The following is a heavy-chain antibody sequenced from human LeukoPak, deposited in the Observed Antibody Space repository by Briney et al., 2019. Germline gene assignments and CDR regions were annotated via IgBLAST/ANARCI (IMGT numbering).Heavy chain of an antibody. CDR2: IKQDGSEK. CDR3: ARDETYYDILTGYYALEYFQH. J-gene: IGHJ1*01. Sequence: GGSLRLSCAASGFTFSSYWMSWVRQAPGKGLEWVANIKQDGSEKYYVDSVKGRFTISRDNAKNSLYLQMNSPRAEDTAVYYCARDETYYDILTGYYALEYFQHWGQGTLVTVSS. D-gene: IGHD3-9*01. V-gene: IGHV3-7*03. CDR1: GFTFSSYW.